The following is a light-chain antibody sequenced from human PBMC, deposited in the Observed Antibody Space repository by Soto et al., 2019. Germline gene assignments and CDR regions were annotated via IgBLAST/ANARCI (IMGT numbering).Light chain of an antibody. J-gene: IGKJ4*01. V-gene: IGKV2-28*01. CDR1: QSLLHSNGYNY. Sequence: DIVMTQSPLSLPVTPGEPASISCRSSQSLLHSNGYNYLDWYLQKPGQSPQLLIYLGSNRASGVPDRFIGRGSVTYFTLTISRVEAEDVWVYYCMQALQTPRLTFGGGTKVEIK. CDR2: LGS. CDR3: MQALQTPRLT.